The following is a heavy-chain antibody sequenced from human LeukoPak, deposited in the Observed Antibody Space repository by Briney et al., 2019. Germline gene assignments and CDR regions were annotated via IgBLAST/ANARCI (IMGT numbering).Heavy chain of an antibody. Sequence: GSLRLSCAASGFTFSSYAMSWVRQAPGKGLEWVSAISGSGGSTYYADSVKGRFTISRDNSKNTLYLQMNSLRAEDTAVYYCAKGAIAYCGGDCYYFDYWGQGTLVTVSS. CDR3: AKGAIAYCGGDCYYFDY. D-gene: IGHD2-21*02. J-gene: IGHJ4*02. V-gene: IGHV3-23*01. CDR2: ISGSGGST. CDR1: GFTFSSYA.